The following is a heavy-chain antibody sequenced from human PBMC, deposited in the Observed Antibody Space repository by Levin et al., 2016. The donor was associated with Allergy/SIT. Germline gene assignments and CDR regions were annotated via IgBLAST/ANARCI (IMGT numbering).Heavy chain of an antibody. Sequence: WIRQPPGKGLEWIGYIYYSGSTYYNPSLKSRVTISVDTSKNQFSPKLSSVTAADTAVYYCARPYVKGAFDIWGQGTMVTVSS. J-gene: IGHJ3*02. CDR3: ARPYVKGAFDI. V-gene: IGHV4-31*02. CDR2: IYYSGST. D-gene: IGHD3-10*02.